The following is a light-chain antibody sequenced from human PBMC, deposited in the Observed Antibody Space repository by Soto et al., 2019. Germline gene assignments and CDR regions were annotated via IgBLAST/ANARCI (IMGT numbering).Light chain of an antibody. Sequence: EFALTQSPGPLSLSPGERATLSCRARHTDRNNYLAWYQQKPGQAPRLLIYDASSMATGIPDRFSGGGSGTDFTLTISRLEPEDIAVYYCQQFSSYPLTFGGGTKVDIK. V-gene: IGKV3-20*01. CDR2: DAS. CDR3: QQFSSYPLT. J-gene: IGKJ4*01. CDR1: HTDRNNY.